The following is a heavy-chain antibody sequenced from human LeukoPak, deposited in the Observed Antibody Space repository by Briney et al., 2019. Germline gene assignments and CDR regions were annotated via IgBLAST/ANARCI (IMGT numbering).Heavy chain of an antibody. D-gene: IGHD2-2*01. CDR2: IYYSGST. V-gene: IGHV4-30-4*01. CDR3: ARVRCYASYFDY. CDR1: GGSISSGDYY. J-gene: IGHJ4*02. Sequence: SETLSLTFTGSGGSISSGDYYWSWLRQTPGKGLEWIGYIYYSGSTYYNPALKSRVTISVDTSKNQFSLKLSSVTAADTSVYYCARVRCYASYFDYWGQGTLVTVSS.